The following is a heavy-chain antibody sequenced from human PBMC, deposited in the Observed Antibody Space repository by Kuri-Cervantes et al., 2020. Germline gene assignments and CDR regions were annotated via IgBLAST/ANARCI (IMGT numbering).Heavy chain of an antibody. J-gene: IGHJ6*03. CDR1: GFTFSSHA. CDR3: ARDVLGYYDYIWGSYRYMDV. Sequence: GGSLRLSCAASGFTFSSHAMHWVRQAPGKGLEWVSVIYGGGSTYYADSVKGRFTISRDNSKNTLYLQMNSLRAEDTAVYYCARDVLGYYDYIWGSYRYMDVWGKGTTVTVSS. V-gene: IGHV3-53*01. D-gene: IGHD3-16*02. CDR2: IYGGGST.